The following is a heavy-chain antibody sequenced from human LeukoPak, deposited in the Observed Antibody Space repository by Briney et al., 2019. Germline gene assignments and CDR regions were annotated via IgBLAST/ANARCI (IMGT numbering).Heavy chain of an antibody. CDR1: GFTFSSYG. CDR3: ARDAEQLGGYYYYGMDV. CDR2: IWYDGSNK. Sequence: GGSLRLSCAASGFTFSSYGMHWVRQAPGKGLEWVAVIWYDGSNKYYADSVKGRFTISGDNSKNTLYLQMNSLRAEDTAVYYCARDAEQLGGYYYYGMDVWGKGTTVTVSS. D-gene: IGHD6-13*01. V-gene: IGHV3-33*01. J-gene: IGHJ6*04.